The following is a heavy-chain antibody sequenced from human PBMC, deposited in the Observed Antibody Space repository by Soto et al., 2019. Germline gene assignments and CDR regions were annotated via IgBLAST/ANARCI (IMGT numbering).Heavy chain of an antibody. D-gene: IGHD2-15*01. CDR2: TYYRSKWYN. CDR3: ARGYCSGGSCYNWFDP. CDR1: GDSVSSNSAA. J-gene: IGHJ5*02. Sequence: QSQTLSLTCAISGDSVSSNSAAWNWIRQSPSRGLEWLGRTYYRSKWYNDYAVSVKSRITINPDTSKNQFSLQLNSVTPEDTAVYYCARGYCSGGSCYNWFDPWGQGTLVTVSS. V-gene: IGHV6-1*01.